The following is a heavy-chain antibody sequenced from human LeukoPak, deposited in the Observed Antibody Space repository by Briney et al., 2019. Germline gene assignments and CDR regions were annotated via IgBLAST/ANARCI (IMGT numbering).Heavy chain of an antibody. CDR2: IYTSGST. D-gene: IGHD2/OR15-2a*01. CDR1: GGSISSYY. CDR3: ARDQDGLGTTWYFDL. J-gene: IGHJ2*01. Sequence: PSETLSLTRTVSGGSISSYYWSWIRQPAGKGLEWIGRIYTSGSTNYNPSLKSRVTMSVDTSKNQFSLKLSSVTAADTAVYYCARDQDGLGTTWYFDLWGRGTLVTVSS. V-gene: IGHV4-4*07.